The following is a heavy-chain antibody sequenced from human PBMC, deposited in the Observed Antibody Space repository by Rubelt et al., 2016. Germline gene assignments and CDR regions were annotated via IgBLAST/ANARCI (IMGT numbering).Heavy chain of an antibody. CDR3: ARGWTRDYYYGMDV. D-gene: IGHD3/OR15-3a*01. CDR2: IYYSGST. V-gene: IGHV4-61*01. CDR1: GGSVSSGSYY. J-gene: IGHJ6*02. Sequence: QVQLQESGPGLVKPSETLSLTCTVSGGSVSSGSYYWSWIRQPPGKGLEWIGYIYYSGSTNYNPSLQSRVNRAGETSKTPVSRKLSAGTAADTAVYYCARGWTRDYYYGMDVWGQGTTVTVSS.